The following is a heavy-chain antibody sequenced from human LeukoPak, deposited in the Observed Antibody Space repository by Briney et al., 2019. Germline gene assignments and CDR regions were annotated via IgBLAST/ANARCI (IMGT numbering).Heavy chain of an antibody. J-gene: IGHJ4*02. CDR2: MSFDGAHM. V-gene: IGHV3-30-3*02. D-gene: IGHD6-13*01. CDR3: ATKSIAAPFDY. CDR1: GFTFSSYA. Sequence: GGSLRLSCAASGFTFSSYAMHWVRQAPGKGLEWVAAMSFDGAHMYYADSVKGRFTISRDNAKNSLYLQMNSLRAEDTAVYYCATKSIAAPFDYWGQGTLVTVSS.